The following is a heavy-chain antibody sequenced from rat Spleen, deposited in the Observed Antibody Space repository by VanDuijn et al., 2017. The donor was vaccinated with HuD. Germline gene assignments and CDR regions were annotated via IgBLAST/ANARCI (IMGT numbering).Heavy chain of an antibody. CDR1: GFTFSNYD. J-gene: IGHJ2*01. V-gene: IGHV5S13*01. D-gene: IGHD4-3*01. Sequence: EVQLVVSGGGLVQPGRSLKLSCAASGFTFSNYDMAWVRQAPTKGLEWVASISTGGGNTYYRDSVKGRFTISRDNAQNTLYLQMSKLGSEDTAIYYCVREDHGVQYWGQGVMVTVSS. CDR2: ISTGGGNT. CDR3: VREDHGVQY.